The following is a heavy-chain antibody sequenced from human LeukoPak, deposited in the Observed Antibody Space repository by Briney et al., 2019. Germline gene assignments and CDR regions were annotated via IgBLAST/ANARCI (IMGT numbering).Heavy chain of an antibody. CDR3: ARDQSTMGFTNWFDP. Sequence: SETLSLTCAVCGGSFSGYYWSWIRQPPGKGLEWIGEINHSGSTNYNPSLKSRVTISVDTSKNQFSLKLSSVTAADTAVYYCARDQSTMGFTNWFDPWGQGTLVTVSS. D-gene: IGHD3-16*01. V-gene: IGHV4-34*01. J-gene: IGHJ5*02. CDR1: GGSFSGYY. CDR2: INHSGST.